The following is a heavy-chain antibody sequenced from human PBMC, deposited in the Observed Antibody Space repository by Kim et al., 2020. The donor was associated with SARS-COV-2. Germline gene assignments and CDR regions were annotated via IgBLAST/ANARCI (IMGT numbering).Heavy chain of an antibody. V-gene: IGHV4-34*01. J-gene: IGHJ2*01. CDR3: ARGRDGYNHRYFDL. CDR2: INHSGST. D-gene: IGHD5-12*01. CDR1: GGSFSGYY. Sequence: SETLSLTCAVYGGSFSGYYWSWIRQPPGKGLEWIGEINHSGSTNYNPSLKSRVTISVDTSKNQFSLKLSSVTAADTAVYYCARGRDGYNHRYFDLWGRGTLVTVSS.